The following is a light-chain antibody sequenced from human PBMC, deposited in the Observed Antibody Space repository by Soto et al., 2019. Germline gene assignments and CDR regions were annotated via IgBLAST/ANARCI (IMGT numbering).Light chain of an antibody. CDR1: QSVSSAL. V-gene: IGKV3-20*01. CDR3: QKYESSPLT. Sequence: EIVLTQSPDTLSLSPGERATLSCRASQSVSSALLAWYQQKPGQAPRLLIYRASTRATGIPDRFTGSGSGTDFTLTNSRLEHEDIAVYYCQKYESSPLTFGGGTKVEIK. J-gene: IGKJ4*01. CDR2: RAS.